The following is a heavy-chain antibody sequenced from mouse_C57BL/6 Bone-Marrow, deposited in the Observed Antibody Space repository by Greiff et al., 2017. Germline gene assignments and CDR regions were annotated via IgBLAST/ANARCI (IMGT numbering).Heavy chain of an antibody. CDR1: GYTFTSYW. V-gene: IGHV1-53*01. Sequence: QVQLQQPGTELVKPGASVKLSCKASGYTFTSYWMHWVKQRPGQGLEWIGNINPSNGGTKYNEKFKSKATLTVDKSSSTAYMQLSSLTSEDSAVYYCSRSDYYGRPFAYWGQGTPVTVSA. CDR3: SRSDYYGRPFAY. D-gene: IGHD1-1*01. CDR2: INPSNGGT. J-gene: IGHJ3*01.